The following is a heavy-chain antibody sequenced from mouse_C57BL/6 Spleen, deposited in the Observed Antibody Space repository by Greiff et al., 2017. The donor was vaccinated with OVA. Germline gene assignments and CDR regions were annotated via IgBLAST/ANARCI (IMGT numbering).Heavy chain of an antibody. CDR1: GYTFTDYY. V-gene: IGHV1-26*01. D-gene: IGHD1-1*01. J-gene: IGHJ1*03. CDR2: INPNNGGT. CDR3: ARTLITTVVATDFDV. Sequence: EVQLQQSGPELVKPGASVKISCKASGYTFTDYYMNWVKQSHGKSLEWIGDINPNNGGTSYNQKFKGKATLTVDKSSSTAYMELRSLTSEDSAVYYCARTLITTVVATDFDVWGTGTTVTVSS.